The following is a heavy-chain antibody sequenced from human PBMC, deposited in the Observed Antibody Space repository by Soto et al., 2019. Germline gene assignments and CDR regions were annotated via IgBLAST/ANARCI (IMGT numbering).Heavy chain of an antibody. Sequence: SETLSLTCTVSGGSISSYYWSWIRQLPGKGLEWIGYIYYGGSTNYNPSLKSRVTISVDTSKNQFSLKLSSVTAADTAVYYCARAGVSGYSGYEPNWFDPWGQGTLVTVSS. J-gene: IGHJ5*02. V-gene: IGHV4-59*01. CDR2: IYYGGST. CDR3: ARAGVSGYSGYEPNWFDP. CDR1: GGSISSYY. D-gene: IGHD5-12*01.